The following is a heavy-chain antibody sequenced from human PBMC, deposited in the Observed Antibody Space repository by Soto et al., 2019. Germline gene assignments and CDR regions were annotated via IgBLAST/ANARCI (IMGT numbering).Heavy chain of an antibody. V-gene: IGHV1-3*01. CDR2: INAGNGNT. Sequence: ASVKVSCKASGYTFTSYAMHWVRQAPGQRLEWMGWINAGNGNTKYSQKFQGRVTITRDTSASTAYMELSSLRSEDTAVYYCARSLIVVVPSARGARFDPWGQVTLVTVSS. D-gene: IGHD2-2*01. J-gene: IGHJ5*02. CDR1: GYTFTSYA. CDR3: ARSLIVVVPSARGARFDP.